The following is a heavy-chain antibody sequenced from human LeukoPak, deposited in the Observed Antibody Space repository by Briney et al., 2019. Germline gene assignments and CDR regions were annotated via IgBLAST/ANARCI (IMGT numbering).Heavy chain of an antibody. CDR3: ARGSMVRGIIMTHYFDY. V-gene: IGHV4-59*01. J-gene: IGHJ4*02. Sequence: SETLSLTCTVSGGSISTYYWSWTRQPPGKGLEWIGYIYHSGSTNYNPSLKSRVTISVDTSKNQFSLKLSSVTAADTAVYYCARGSMVRGIIMTHYFDYWGQGTLVTVSS. D-gene: IGHD3-10*01. CDR1: GGSISTYY. CDR2: IYHSGST.